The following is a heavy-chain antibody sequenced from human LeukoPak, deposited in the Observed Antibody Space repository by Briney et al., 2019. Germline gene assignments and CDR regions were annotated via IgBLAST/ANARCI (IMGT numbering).Heavy chain of an antibody. CDR2: ISYDGSNK. J-gene: IGHJ4*02. V-gene: IGHV3-30-3*01. CDR1: GFTFSSYA. CDR3: AGGPSGQLWATGPGY. Sequence: GGSLRLSCAASGFTFSSYAMHWVRQAPGKGLEWVAVISYDGSNKYYADSVKGRFTISRDNSKNTLYLQMNSLRAEDTAVYYCAGGPSGQLWATGPGYLGQGTLVTVSS. D-gene: IGHD5-18*01.